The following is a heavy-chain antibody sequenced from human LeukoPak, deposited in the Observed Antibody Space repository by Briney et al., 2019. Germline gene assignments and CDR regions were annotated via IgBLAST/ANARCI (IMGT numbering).Heavy chain of an antibody. CDR3: AKRNCGGDCFFDY. CDR1: GFSVSNTY. D-gene: IGHD2-21*02. J-gene: IGHJ4*02. CDR2: ISENGGGT. Sequence: GGSLRLSCAASGFSVSNTYMSWVRQAPGKGLEWVSGISENGGGTYYADFIKGRFTISRDNSKNTLYLQMNSLRAEDTAVYYCAKRNCGGDCFFDYWGQGTLVTVSS. V-gene: IGHV3-23*01.